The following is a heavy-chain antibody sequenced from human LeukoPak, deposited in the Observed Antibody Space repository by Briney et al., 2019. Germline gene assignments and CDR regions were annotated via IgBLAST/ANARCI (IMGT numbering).Heavy chain of an antibody. J-gene: IGHJ1*01. CDR3: ARRRYYDSTGYLD. D-gene: IGHD3-22*01. Sequence: SETLSLTCTLSGGSVSGSSYYWGWIRQPPGKGLEWIGDIYRSGSIYYNPSLKSRVSMSVDTSENQFSLELTSVTAADTAVYYCARRRYYDSTGYLDWGKGTLVTVSS. CDR2: IYRSGSI. CDR1: GGSVSGSSYY. V-gene: IGHV4-39*01.